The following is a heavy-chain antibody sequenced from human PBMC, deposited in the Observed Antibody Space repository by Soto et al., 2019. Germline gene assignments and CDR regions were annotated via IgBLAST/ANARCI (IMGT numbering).Heavy chain of an antibody. V-gene: IGHV4-59*12. J-gene: IGHJ4*02. Sequence: SETLSLTCTVSGGSISSSYWSWFRQPPGKGLEWIGYIYDSGSTYYNSSLKSRFTISRDNAKNSLYLQMNSLRAEDTAVYYCARVPDYYGSGSYYIDYWGQGTLVTVSS. CDR3: ARVPDYYGSGSYYIDY. CDR1: GGSISSSY. D-gene: IGHD3-10*01. CDR2: IYDSGST.